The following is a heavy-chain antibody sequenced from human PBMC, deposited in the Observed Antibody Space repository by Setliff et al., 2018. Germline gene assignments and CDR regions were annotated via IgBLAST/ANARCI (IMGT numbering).Heavy chain of an antibody. CDR2: IYYSGST. Sequence: SETLSLTCTVSGDSIRRGDYWGWIRQPPGKGLEWIGSIYYSGSTYYSPSLKRRVTISVDTSKNQFSPKLSSVTAADTAVYYCATRTYYDSNGYYYAIAGPFDIWGQGTMVTVSS. V-gene: IGHV4-38-2*02. CDR1: GDSIRRGDY. D-gene: IGHD3-22*01. J-gene: IGHJ3*02. CDR3: ATRTYYDSNGYYYAIAGPFDI.